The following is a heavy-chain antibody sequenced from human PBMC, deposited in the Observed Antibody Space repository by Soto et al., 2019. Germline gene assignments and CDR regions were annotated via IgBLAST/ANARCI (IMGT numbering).Heavy chain of an antibody. CDR2: TRNKANSYTT. Sequence: EVQLVESGGGLVQPGGSLRLSCAASGFTFSDHYMDWVRQAPGKGLEWVGRTRNKANSYTTEYAASVKGRFTISRDDSKNSLYLQMNSLKTEDTAVYYCVREGTAILWWYLDLWGRGTLVTVSS. CDR1: GFTFSDHY. CDR3: VREGTAILWWYLDL. V-gene: IGHV3-72*01. D-gene: IGHD2-21*02. J-gene: IGHJ2*01.